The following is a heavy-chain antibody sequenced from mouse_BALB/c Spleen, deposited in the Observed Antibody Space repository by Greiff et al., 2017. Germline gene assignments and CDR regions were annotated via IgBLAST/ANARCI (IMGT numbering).Heavy chain of an antibody. V-gene: IGHV2-6-2*01. CDR2: IWSDGST. Sequence: VKLQESGPDLVAPSQSLSITCTVSGFSLTSYGVHWVRQPPGKGLEWLVVIWSDGSTTYNSALKSRLSISKDNSKSQVFLKMNSLQTDDTAMYYCARQIYDGYYAMDYWGQGTSVTVSS. J-gene: IGHJ4*01. D-gene: IGHD2-3*01. CDR1: GFSLTSYG. CDR3: ARQIYDGYYAMDY.